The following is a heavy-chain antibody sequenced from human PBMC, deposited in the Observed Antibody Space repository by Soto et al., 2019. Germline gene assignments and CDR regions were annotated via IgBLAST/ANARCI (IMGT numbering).Heavy chain of an antibody. CDR1: GGSISGYY. V-gene: IGHV4-59*01. Sequence: SETLSLTCTVSGGSISGYYWSWIRQPPGKGLEWIGYMYNTGSTVYNPSFKSRVTISVDTSKNQFSLKLNSVTAADTAVYYCARDLWGYCGTDCYPLDVWGQGATVTVSS. CDR2: MYNTGST. J-gene: IGHJ6*02. D-gene: IGHD2-21*02. CDR3: ARDLWGYCGTDCYPLDV.